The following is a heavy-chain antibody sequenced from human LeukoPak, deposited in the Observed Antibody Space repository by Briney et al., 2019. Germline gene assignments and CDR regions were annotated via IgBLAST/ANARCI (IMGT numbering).Heavy chain of an antibody. CDR3: AKGGLLVASFDY. D-gene: IGHD5-12*01. J-gene: IGHJ4*02. V-gene: IGHV3-30*18. CDR1: GFTFSSYG. Sequence: RGSLRLSCAASGFTFSSYGMHWVRQAPGKGLEWVAVISYDGSNKYYADSVKGRFTISRDNSKNTLYLQMNSLRAEDTAVYYCAKGGLLVASFDYWGQGTLVTVSS. CDR2: ISYDGSNK.